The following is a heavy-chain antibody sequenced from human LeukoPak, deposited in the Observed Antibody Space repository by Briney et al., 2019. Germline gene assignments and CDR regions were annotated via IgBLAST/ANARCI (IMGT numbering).Heavy chain of an antibody. Sequence: GGSLRLSCAASGFTFSSYAMHWVRQAPGKGLEWVAVISYDGSNKYYADSVKGRFTISRDNSKNTLYLQMNSLRAEDTAVYYCARDGSRGDGYNLSYYYHYGMDVWGQGTTVTVSS. CDR1: GFTFSSYA. CDR3: ARDGSRGDGYNLSYYYHYGMDV. V-gene: IGHV3-30-3*01. D-gene: IGHD5-24*01. CDR2: ISYDGSNK. J-gene: IGHJ6*02.